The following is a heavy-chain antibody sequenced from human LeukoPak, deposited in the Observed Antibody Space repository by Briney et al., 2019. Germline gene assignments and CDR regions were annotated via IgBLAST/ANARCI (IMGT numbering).Heavy chain of an antibody. Sequence: GGSLRLSCSASGFTFSSYAMSWVRQTPGKGLEWVSGISGSGGGTYYADSVRGRFTISRDNSKNTLSLQMNSLRDEDTAVYYCAKANMVPHDTFDIWGQGTMVTVSS. CDR1: GFTFSSYA. V-gene: IGHV3-23*01. CDR3: AKANMVPHDTFDI. J-gene: IGHJ3*02. D-gene: IGHD3-10*01. CDR2: ISGSGGGT.